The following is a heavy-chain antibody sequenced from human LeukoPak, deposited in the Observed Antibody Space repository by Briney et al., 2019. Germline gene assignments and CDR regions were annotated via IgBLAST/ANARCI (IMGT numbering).Heavy chain of an antibody. CDR2: ISGSGGST. CDR3: AKGHCSSTSCYPYYFDY. V-gene: IGHV3-23*01. CDR1: GFTFSSYA. D-gene: IGHD2-2*01. J-gene: IGHJ4*02. Sequence: TGGSLRLSCAASGFTFSSYAMSWVRQAPGKGLEWVSAISGSGGSTYYADSVKGRFTISRDNSKNTLYLQMNSLRAEDTAVYYCAKGHCSSTSCYPYYFDYWGQGTLVTVSS.